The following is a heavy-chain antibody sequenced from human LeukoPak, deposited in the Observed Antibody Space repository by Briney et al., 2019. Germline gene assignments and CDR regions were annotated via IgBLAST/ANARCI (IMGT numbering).Heavy chain of an antibody. Sequence: GESLKISCKGSGYSFTRYWSGWVRQMPGKGLEWMGNIYPGDSDTRYSPSFQGQVTISADKSISTAYLQWSSLKASDTAMYYCARQSSYNWNDAFDYWGQGTLVTVSS. J-gene: IGHJ4*02. CDR2: IYPGDSDT. CDR3: ARQSSYNWNDAFDY. D-gene: IGHD1-1*01. CDR1: GYSFTRYW. V-gene: IGHV5-51*01.